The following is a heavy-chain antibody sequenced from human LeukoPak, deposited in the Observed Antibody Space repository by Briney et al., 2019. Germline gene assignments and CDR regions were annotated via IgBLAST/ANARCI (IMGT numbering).Heavy chain of an antibody. CDR1: GYTFTSYG. CDR3: ARSYYYDSSGYYYPDAFDI. D-gene: IGHD3-22*01. J-gene: IGHJ3*02. Sequence: ASVKVSCKASGYTFTSYGISWVRQAPGQGLEWMGWISAYNGNTNYAQKLQGRVTMTTDTSTSTAYMELRSLRSDDTAVYYCARSYYYDSSGYYYPDAFDIWGQGTMVTVSS. CDR2: ISAYNGNT. V-gene: IGHV1-18*01.